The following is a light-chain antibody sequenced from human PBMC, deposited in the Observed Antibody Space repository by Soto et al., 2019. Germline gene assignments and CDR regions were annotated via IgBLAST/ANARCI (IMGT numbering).Light chain of an antibody. CDR3: QQLNNYPFP. CDR1: QCVSRY. J-gene: IGKJ4*01. CDR2: AAS. Sequence: DIQLTQSPSFLSASVGDRVAITCRASQCVSRYVAWYQQKPGTPPELLISAASTLQSVVPPRFSGSASGTEFTLTIDSLQPEDFATYYCQQLNNYPFPFGGGTKVDVK. V-gene: IGKV1-9*01.